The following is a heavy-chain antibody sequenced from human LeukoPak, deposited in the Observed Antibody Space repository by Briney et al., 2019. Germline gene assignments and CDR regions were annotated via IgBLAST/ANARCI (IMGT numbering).Heavy chain of an antibody. D-gene: IGHD3-10*01. J-gene: IGHJ4*02. CDR2: ISWDGGST. CDR3: AKDMSRTYYDYFDY. Sequence: GGSLRLSCAASGFIFDDYSMHWVRQAPGKGLEWVSLISWDGGSTYYADSVKGRFTISRDNNKNSLCLQMNSLRTEDTALYYCAKDMSRTYYDYFDYWGQGTLVTVSS. CDR1: GFIFDDYS. V-gene: IGHV3-43*01.